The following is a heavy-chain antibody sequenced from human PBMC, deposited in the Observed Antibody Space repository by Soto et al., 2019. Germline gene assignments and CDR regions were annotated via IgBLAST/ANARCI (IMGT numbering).Heavy chain of an antibody. J-gene: IGHJ5*02. Sequence: GGSLRLSCAASGFTFSSYAMSWVRQAPGKGLEWVSAISGSGGSTYYADSVKGRFTISRDNSKNTLYLQMNSLRAEDTAVYYCAKDWVGYYYDSSGPVPNWFDPCGQGTLVTVSS. D-gene: IGHD3-22*01. V-gene: IGHV3-23*01. CDR2: ISGSGGST. CDR3: AKDWVGYYYDSSGPVPNWFDP. CDR1: GFTFSSYA.